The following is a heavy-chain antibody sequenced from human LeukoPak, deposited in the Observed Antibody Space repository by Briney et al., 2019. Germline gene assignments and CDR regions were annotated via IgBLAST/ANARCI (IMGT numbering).Heavy chain of an antibody. D-gene: IGHD6-19*01. J-gene: IGHJ3*02. CDR2: INHSGST. Sequence: SETLSLTCAVYGGSFSGYYWSCIRQPPGKGLEWIGEINHSGSTNYNPSLKSRVTISVDTSKNQFSLKLSSVTAADTAVYYCARPIRAAGSDAFDIWGQGTLVTVSS. CDR3: ARPIRAAGSDAFDI. V-gene: IGHV4-34*01. CDR1: GGSFSGYY.